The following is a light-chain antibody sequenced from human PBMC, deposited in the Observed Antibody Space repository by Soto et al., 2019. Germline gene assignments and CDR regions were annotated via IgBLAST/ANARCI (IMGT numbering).Light chain of an antibody. V-gene: IGKV1-5*03. CDR2: KAS. CDR1: QSISSW. CDR3: QQYSDNWT. Sequence: DSHITQSPSTLSASVGDRVTITCRASQSISSWLAWYQQKPGTAPKLLIYKASTLQSGVPSRFSGSGSGTEFTLTISSLQPDDFATYYCQQYSDNWTFGQGTKV. J-gene: IGKJ1*01.